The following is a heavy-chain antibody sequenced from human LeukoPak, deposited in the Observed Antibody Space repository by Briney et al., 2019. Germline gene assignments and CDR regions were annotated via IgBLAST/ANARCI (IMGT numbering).Heavy chain of an antibody. Sequence: ASVKVSCKASGYTFTSYGISWVRQAPGQGLEWMGWISAYNGNTNYAQKLQGRVTMTTDTSTSTAYMELRSLRSDDTAAYYCARGGLGYFDWLFNGGDAFDIWGQGTMVTVSS. CDR2: ISAYNGNT. J-gene: IGHJ3*02. V-gene: IGHV1-18*01. CDR3: ARGGLGYFDWLFNGGDAFDI. D-gene: IGHD3-9*01. CDR1: GYTFTSYG.